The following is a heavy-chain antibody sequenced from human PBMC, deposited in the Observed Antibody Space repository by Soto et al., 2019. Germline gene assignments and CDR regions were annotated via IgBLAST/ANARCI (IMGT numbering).Heavy chain of an antibody. V-gene: IGHV4-4*02. CDR1: GGSIISSNW. Sequence: PSETLSLTCAVSGGSIISSNWWNWVRQPPGKGLEWIGEIYHSGSTYYKPSLKSRVAMSVDTSKNQFSLKLTSATAADTAVYYWARRDWSGCTSHSYFDYWGQGVLVTVSS. J-gene: IGHJ4*02. CDR2: IYHSGST. CDR3: ARRDWSGCTSHSYFDY. D-gene: IGHD3-9*01.